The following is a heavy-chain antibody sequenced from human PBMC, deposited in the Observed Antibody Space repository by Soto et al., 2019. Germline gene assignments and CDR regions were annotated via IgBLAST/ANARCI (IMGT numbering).Heavy chain of an antibody. CDR1: GFTFSSYS. D-gene: IGHD4-17*01. J-gene: IGHJ4*02. V-gene: IGHV3-48*01. CDR3: ARDLNYGLFDY. Sequence: EVQLVESGGGLVQPGGSLRLSCAASGFTFSSYSMIWIRQAPGKGLEWVSYISSSSSTIYYADSVKGRFTISRDNAKNSLYLEMNSLRAEDTAVNYCARDLNYGLFDYWGQGTLVTVSS. CDR2: ISSSSSTI.